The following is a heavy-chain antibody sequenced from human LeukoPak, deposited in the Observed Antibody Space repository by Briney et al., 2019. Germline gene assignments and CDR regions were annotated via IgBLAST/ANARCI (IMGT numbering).Heavy chain of an antibody. Sequence: PSETLSLTCTVSGGSISSSSYYWGWIRQPPGKGLEWTGSIYYSGSTYYNPSLKSRVTISVDTSKNQFSLKLSSVTAADTAVYYCARDKPLRGWGQGTLVTVSS. CDR2: IYYSGST. D-gene: IGHD3-16*01. J-gene: IGHJ4*02. CDR1: GGSISSSSYY. CDR3: ARDKPLRG. V-gene: IGHV4-39*07.